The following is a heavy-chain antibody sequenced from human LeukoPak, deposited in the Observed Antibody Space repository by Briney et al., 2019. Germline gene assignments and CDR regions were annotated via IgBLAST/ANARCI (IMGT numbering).Heavy chain of an antibody. CDR3: ARPPYDILTGYIDY. Sequence: GESLKISCKGSGYSFTSYWIGWVRQMPGKRLEWMGIIYPGDSVTRYSPSFQGQVTISADKFISTAYLQWSSLKASDTAMYYCARPPYDILTGYIDYWGQGTLVTVSS. J-gene: IGHJ4*02. D-gene: IGHD3-9*01. CDR2: IYPGDSVT. CDR1: GYSFTSYW. V-gene: IGHV5-51*01.